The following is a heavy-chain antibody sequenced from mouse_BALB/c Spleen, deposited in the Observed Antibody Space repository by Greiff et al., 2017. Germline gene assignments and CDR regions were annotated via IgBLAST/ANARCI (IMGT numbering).Heavy chain of an antibody. CDR2: ISSGSSTI. Sequence: EVQLVESGGGLVQPGGSRKLSCAASGFTFSSFGMHWVRQAPEKGLEWVAYISSGSSTIYYADTVKGRFTISRDNPKNTLFLQMTSLRSEDTAMYYCARSYYYGSLLDYWGQGTTLTVSS. V-gene: IGHV5-17*02. CDR1: GFTFSSFG. J-gene: IGHJ2*01. D-gene: IGHD1-1*01. CDR3: ARSYYYGSLLDY.